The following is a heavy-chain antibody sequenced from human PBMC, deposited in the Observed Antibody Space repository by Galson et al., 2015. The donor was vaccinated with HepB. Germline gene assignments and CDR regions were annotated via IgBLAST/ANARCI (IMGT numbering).Heavy chain of an antibody. V-gene: IGHV5-10-1*01. Sequence: QSGAEVKKPGESLRISCKGSGYSFTSYWISWVRQMPGKGLEWMGRIDPSDSYTNYSPSFQGHVTIPADKSISTAYLQWSSLKASDTAMYYCAGYHSSSWYTRENFDYWGQGTLVTVSS. CDR3: AGYHSSSWYTRENFDY. CDR2: IDPSDSYT. CDR1: GYSFTSYW. D-gene: IGHD6-13*01. J-gene: IGHJ4*02.